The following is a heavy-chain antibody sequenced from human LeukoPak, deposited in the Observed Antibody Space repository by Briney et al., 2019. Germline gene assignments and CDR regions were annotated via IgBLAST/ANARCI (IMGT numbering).Heavy chain of an antibody. CDR1: GGSISSYY. J-gene: IGHJ3*02. CDR2: IYYSGST. Sequence: SETLSLTRTVSGGSISSYYWSWIRQPPGKGLEWIGYIYYSGSTNYNPSLKSRVTISVDTSKNQFSLKLSSVTAADTAVYYCARDPNYYDFWSGYYTGAAFDIWGQGTMVTVSS. V-gene: IGHV4-59*01. D-gene: IGHD3-3*01. CDR3: ARDPNYYDFWSGYYTGAAFDI.